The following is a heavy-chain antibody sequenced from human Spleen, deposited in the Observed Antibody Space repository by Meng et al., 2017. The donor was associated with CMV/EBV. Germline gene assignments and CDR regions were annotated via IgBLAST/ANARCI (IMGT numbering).Heavy chain of an antibody. CDR3: ARTPGAGAHGWFDP. D-gene: IGHD6-19*01. CDR2: IYYSGST. J-gene: IGHJ5*02. Sequence: SGGSTSSGSYYWSWVRQQPGEGLGWIGYIYYSGSTCYNPSLKSRITISVDTSKNQFSLKLSSVTAADAAVYYCARTPGAGAHGWFDPWGQGTLVTVSS. CDR1: GGSTSSGSYY. V-gene: IGHV4-31*02.